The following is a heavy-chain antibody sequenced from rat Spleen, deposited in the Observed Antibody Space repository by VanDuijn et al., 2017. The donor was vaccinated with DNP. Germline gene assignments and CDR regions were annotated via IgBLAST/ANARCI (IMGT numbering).Heavy chain of an antibody. D-gene: IGHD5-1*01. CDR1: GFTFSNYY. CDR2: ITGSGGNT. CDR3: ARGSGSYYWYFDF. Sequence: EVQLVESGGGLVQPGRSLKLSCAASGFTFSNYYTAWIRQVPGKGLEWVASITGSGGNTYHPDSMKGRFTISRDNAKNTLYLQMNSLRSEDTATYYCARGSGSYYWYFDFWGPGTMVTVSS. J-gene: IGHJ1*01. V-gene: IGHV5-25*01.